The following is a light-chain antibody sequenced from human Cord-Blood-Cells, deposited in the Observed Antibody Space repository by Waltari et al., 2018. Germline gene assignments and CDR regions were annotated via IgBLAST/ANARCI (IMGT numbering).Light chain of an antibody. CDR2: GAA. J-gene: IGKJ2*01. V-gene: IGKV3-20*01. CDR1: QSVSSSY. Sequence: EIVLTHSPRPLSLSPGERATLSGRASQSVSSSYLAWYHQKPGQAPRLLIYGAASRATGIAARFSGSGSPTEFPLTTSILEPEACAVYYLQQYGSALYIFGQVIKLEIK. CDR3: QQYGSALYI.